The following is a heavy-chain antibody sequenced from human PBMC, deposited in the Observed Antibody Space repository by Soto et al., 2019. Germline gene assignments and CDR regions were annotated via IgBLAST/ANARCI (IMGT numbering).Heavy chain of an antibody. CDR1: GFTFSSYA. CDR3: AKEHYYDSSGFNTAGFDY. D-gene: IGHD3-22*01. CDR2: ISGSGGST. Sequence: ESGGGLVQPGGSLRLSCAASGFTFSSYAMSWVRQAPGKGLEWVSAISGSGGSTYYADSVKGRFTISRDNSKNTLYLQMNSLRAEDTAVYYCAKEHYYDSSGFNTAGFDYWGQGTLVTVSS. J-gene: IGHJ4*02. V-gene: IGHV3-23*01.